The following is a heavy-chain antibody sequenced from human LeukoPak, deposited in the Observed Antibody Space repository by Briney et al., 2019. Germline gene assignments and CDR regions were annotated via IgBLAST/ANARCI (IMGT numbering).Heavy chain of an antibody. D-gene: IGHD4-17*01. Sequence: TGGSLRLSCAASGFTFSSYAMHWVRQAPGKGLEWVAVISYDGSNKYYADSVKGRFTISRDNSKNTLYLQMNSLRAEDTAVYYCARDYGDYYYCGMDVRGQGTTVTVSS. CDR1: GFTFSSYA. J-gene: IGHJ6*02. V-gene: IGHV3-30-3*01. CDR2: ISYDGSNK. CDR3: ARDYGDYYYCGMDV.